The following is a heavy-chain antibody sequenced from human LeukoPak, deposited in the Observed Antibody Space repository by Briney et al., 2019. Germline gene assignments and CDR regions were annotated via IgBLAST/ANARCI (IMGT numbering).Heavy chain of an antibody. CDR2: IYHSGST. Sequence: PSETLSLTCAVSGGSISSSNWWSWVRQPPGKGLEWIGEIYHSGSTNYNPSLKSRVTISVDKSKNQFSLKLSSVTAADTAVYYCAKLTGITMIVVVYDYWGQGTLVTVSS. D-gene: IGHD3-22*01. CDR3: AKLTGITMIVVVYDY. V-gene: IGHV4-4*02. CDR1: GGSISSSNW. J-gene: IGHJ4*02.